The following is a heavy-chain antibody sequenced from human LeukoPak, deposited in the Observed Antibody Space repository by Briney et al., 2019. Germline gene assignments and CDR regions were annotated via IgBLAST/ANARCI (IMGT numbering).Heavy chain of an antibody. V-gene: IGHV3-33*06. CDR1: GFTFSSYG. Sequence: GGSLRLSCAASGFTFSSYGMHWVRQAPGKGLEWVAVIWYDGSNKYYADSVKGRFTISRDNSKNTLYLQMNSLRAEDTAVYYCAKAGRDSYGYRYYYYYMDVWGKGTTVTVSS. D-gene: IGHD5-18*01. J-gene: IGHJ6*03. CDR2: IWYDGSNK. CDR3: AKAGRDSYGYRYYYYYMDV.